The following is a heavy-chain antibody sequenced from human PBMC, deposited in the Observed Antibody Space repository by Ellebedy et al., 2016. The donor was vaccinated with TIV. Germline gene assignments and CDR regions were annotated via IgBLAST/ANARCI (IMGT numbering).Heavy chain of an antibody. J-gene: IGHJ4*02. V-gene: IGHV4-59*01. CDR2: FYYTGST. D-gene: IGHD4-23*01. CDR3: TSWGDYGGNRHLDY. Sequence: SETLSLTXTVSGGSISSYFWSWIRQPPEKGLEWIGHFYYTGSTNYNPSLKSRVTISGDTSKNQFSLELSSVTAADTAVYDCTSWGDYGGNRHLDYWGQGTPVTVAS. CDR1: GGSISSYF.